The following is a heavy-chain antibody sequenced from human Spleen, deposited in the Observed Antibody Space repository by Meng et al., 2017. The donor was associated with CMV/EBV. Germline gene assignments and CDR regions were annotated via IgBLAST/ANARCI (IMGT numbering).Heavy chain of an antibody. Sequence: ASVKVSCKASGYSFTNYYMHWVRQAPGQGLEWMGRINPDGGTTTYSQKFQGGVTLTSDTSTNTVYMELSRLRYEDTAVYYCARDLVGYDAFDVWGQGTMVTVSS. V-gene: IGHV1-46*01. CDR2: INPDGGTT. D-gene: IGHD3-22*01. CDR3: ARDLVGYDAFDV. CDR1: GYSFTNYY. J-gene: IGHJ3*01.